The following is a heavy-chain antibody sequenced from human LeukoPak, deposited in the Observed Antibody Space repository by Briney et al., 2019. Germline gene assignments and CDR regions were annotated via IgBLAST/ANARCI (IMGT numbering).Heavy chain of an antibody. CDR2: IYYSGST. D-gene: IGHD6-6*01. CDR1: GGSISSSSYY. Sequence: SETLSLTCTVSGGSISSSSYYWGWIRQPPGKGLEWIGSIYYSGSTYYNPSLKSRVTISVDTSKNQFSLKLSSVTAADTAVYYCARLFEYSRPKPKYYFDYWGQGTLVTVSS. J-gene: IGHJ4*02. CDR3: ARLFEYSRPKPKYYFDY. V-gene: IGHV4-39*07.